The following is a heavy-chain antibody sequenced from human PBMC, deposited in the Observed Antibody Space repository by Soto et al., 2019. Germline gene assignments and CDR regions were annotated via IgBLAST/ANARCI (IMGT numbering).Heavy chain of an antibody. CDR1: GFTFSSYA. V-gene: IGHV3-23*01. CDR2: ISGSGGST. J-gene: IGHJ5*02. CDR3: AKKSRFRWFDP. D-gene: IGHD3-10*01. Sequence: VGSLRLSFAASGFTFSSYAMSWVRQAPGKGLEWVSAISGSGGSTYYADSVKGRFTISRDNSKNTLYLQMNSLRAEDTAGYYCAKKSRFRWFDPWGKGTLVTVYS.